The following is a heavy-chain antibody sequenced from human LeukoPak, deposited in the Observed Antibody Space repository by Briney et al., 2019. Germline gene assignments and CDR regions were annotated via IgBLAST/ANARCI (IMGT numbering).Heavy chain of an antibody. V-gene: IGHV4-39*01. J-gene: IGHJ5*02. CDR3: ARHVGRDGDYFSWFDP. CDR1: GGSISSSSYY. CDR2: IYYSGST. D-gene: IGHD4-17*01. Sequence: PSETLSLTCTVSGGSISSSSYYWGWIRQPPGKGLEWIGSIYYSGSTYYNPSLKSRVTISVDTSKNQFSLKLSSVTAADTAVYYCARHVGRDGDYFSWFDPWGQGTLVTVSS.